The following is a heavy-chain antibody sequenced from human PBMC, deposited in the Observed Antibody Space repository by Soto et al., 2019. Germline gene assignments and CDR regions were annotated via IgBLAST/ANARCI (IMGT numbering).Heavy chain of an antibody. CDR1: GFTFSNAW. Sequence: PGGSLRLSCAASGFTFSNAWMSWVRQAPWKGLEWVGRIKSKTDGGTTDYAAPVKGRFTISRDDSKNTLYLQMNSLKTEDTAVYYCTHRIAVAPAGAFDIGGQGTMVTVS. D-gene: IGHD6-19*01. CDR2: IKSKTDGGTT. V-gene: IGHV3-15*01. J-gene: IGHJ3*02. CDR3: THRIAVAPAGAFDI.